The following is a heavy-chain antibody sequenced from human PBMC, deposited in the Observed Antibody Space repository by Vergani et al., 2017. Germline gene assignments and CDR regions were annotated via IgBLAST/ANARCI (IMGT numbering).Heavy chain of an antibody. Sequence: QVQLQESGPGLVKPSQTLSLTCTVSGGSLSSGGYSWSWIRQPPGKGLEWIGYIYYSGSTYYNPSLKSRVTISVDTSKNQFSLKLSSVTAADTAVYYCARLTMVGVAGPDYWGQGTLVTVSS. CDR2: IYYSGST. J-gene: IGHJ4*02. CDR1: GGSLSSGGYS. CDR3: ARLTMVGVAGPDY. D-gene: IGHD3-3*01. V-gene: IGHV4-31*03.